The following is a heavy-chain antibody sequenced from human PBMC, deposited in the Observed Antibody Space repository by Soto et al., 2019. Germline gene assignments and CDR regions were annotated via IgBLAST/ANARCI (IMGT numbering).Heavy chain of an antibody. V-gene: IGHV1-69*01. CDR1: GGTFDNFI. Sequence: QVQLVQSGAEVKEPGSSVRVSCKASGGTFDNFIMNWVRQTPGQGLEWMGGIVPMLGTPTYAEKFKGRVTIPATESTRKMYMEVTSLRSEDTAIYYCARNGTFGSSLSQYSGMDVWGQGTRVTVSS. J-gene: IGHJ6*02. CDR2: IVPMLGTP. CDR3: ARNGTFGSSLSQYSGMDV. D-gene: IGHD1-7*01.